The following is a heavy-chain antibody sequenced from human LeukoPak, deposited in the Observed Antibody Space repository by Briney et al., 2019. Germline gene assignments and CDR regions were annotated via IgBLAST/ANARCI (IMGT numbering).Heavy chain of an antibody. J-gene: IGHJ4*02. CDR1: GFTFSSYG. CDR3: AREGNYYDSSGYYTGYFDY. Sequence: PGGSLRLSCAASGFTFSSYGMHWVRQAPGKGLEWVAVIWYDGSNEYYADSVKGRFTISRDNSKNTLYLQMNSLRAEDTAVYYCAREGNYYDSSGYYTGYFDYWGQGTLVTVSS. V-gene: IGHV3-33*01. D-gene: IGHD3-22*01. CDR2: IWYDGSNE.